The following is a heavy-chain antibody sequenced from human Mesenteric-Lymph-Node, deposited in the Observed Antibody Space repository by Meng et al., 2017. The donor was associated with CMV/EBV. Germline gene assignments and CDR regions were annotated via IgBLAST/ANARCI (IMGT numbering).Heavy chain of an antibody. CDR3: TTTFYSDSSGSN. D-gene: IGHD3-22*01. CDR2: IKSKTAGGTT. J-gene: IGHJ4*02. Sequence: SGFTFSGTGMSWVRQARGKGLEGVGRIKSKTAGGTTEYAAPVKDRFTISRDDSKNALYLQMNSLQTEDTAIYYCTTTFYSDSSGSNWGQGTLVTVSS. CDR1: GFTFSGTG. V-gene: IGHV3-15*01.